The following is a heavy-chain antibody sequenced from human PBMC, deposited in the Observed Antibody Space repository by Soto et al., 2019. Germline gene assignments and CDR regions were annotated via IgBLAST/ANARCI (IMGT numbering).Heavy chain of an antibody. CDR2: ISGSGGST. D-gene: IGHD3-10*01. J-gene: IGHJ4*02. Sequence: EVQLLESGGGLVQPGGSLRLSCAASGFTFSSYAMSWVRQAPGKGLEWVSAISGSGGSTYYADSVKGRFTISRDNSKNTLYLQMNSLRAEDTAVYYCAKGSAMVRGVIILYYFDYWGQGTLVTVSS. V-gene: IGHV3-23*01. CDR1: GFTFSSYA. CDR3: AKGSAMVRGVIILYYFDY.